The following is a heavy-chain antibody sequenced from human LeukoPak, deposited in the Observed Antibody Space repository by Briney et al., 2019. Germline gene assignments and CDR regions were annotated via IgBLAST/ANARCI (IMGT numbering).Heavy chain of an antibody. CDR2: ISSSGSTI. J-gene: IGHJ3*01. D-gene: IGHD3-22*01. V-gene: IGHV3-48*03. CDR1: GFTFSSYE. Sequence: PGGSLRLSCAASGFTFSSYEMNWVRQAPGKGLEWVSYISSSGSTIYYADSVKGRFTISRDNPKNSLFLQMNSLRADDTAVYYCARDPQEYYDSSGAFDVWGQGTVVTVSS. CDR3: ARDPQEYYDSSGAFDV.